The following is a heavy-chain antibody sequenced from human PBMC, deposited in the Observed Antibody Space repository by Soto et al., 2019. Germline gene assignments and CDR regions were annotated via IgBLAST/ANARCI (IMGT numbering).Heavy chain of an antibody. CDR1: GGSISSSSYY. J-gene: IGHJ6*03. CDR2: IYYSGST. D-gene: IGHD2-21*01. V-gene: IGHV4-39*01. CDR3: AREVRDYYYYYYMDV. Sequence: TLSLTCTVSGGSISSSSYYWGWIRQPPGKGLEWIGSIYYSGSTYYNPSLKSRVTISVDTSKNQFSLKLSSVTAADTAVYYCAREVRDYYYYYYMDVWGKGTTVTVS.